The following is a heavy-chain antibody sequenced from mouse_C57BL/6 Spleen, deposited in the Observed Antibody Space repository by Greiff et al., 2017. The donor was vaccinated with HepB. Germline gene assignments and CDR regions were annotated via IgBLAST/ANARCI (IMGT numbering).Heavy chain of an antibody. J-gene: IGHJ2*01. D-gene: IGHD3-2*02. CDR3: AISPQRPRLRGGDFDY. CDR1: GYTFTSYW. V-gene: IGHV1-74*01. CDR2: IYPADSDT. Sequence: QVQLQQPGAELVKPGASVKVSCKASGYTFTSYWMHWVKQRPGQGLEWIGRIYPADSDTNYNQKFKGKATLTVDKSSSTAYMQLSSLTSEDSAVYDGAISPQRPRLRGGDFDYWGQGTTLTVSS.